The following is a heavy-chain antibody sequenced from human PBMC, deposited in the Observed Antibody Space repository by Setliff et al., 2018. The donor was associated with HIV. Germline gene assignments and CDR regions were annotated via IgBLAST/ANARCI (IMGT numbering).Heavy chain of an antibody. V-gene: IGHV4-38-2*01. CDR2: IYHSGNT. D-gene: IGHD6-19*01. CDR3: ARTRTIAVAGPPPEWYLDL. CDR1: GPYSISSGFY. Sequence: PSETLSLTCAVSGPYSISSGFYWGWIRQPPGKGLEWIGNIYHSGNTYYNPSLKSRVTISVDTSKNQFSLKLRSVTAADTAVYYCARTRTIAVAGPPPEWYLDLWGRGTLVTVSS. J-gene: IGHJ2*01.